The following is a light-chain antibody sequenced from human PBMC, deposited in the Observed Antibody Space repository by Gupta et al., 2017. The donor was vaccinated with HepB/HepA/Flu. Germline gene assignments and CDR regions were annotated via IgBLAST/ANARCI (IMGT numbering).Light chain of an antibody. CDR1: QGISNF. V-gene: IGKV1-16*01. J-gene: IGKJ3*01. Sequence: DIQMTQPPSSLSASVGDRITITCRASQGISNFLAWFQQKPGKAPKPLIYVASKLQSGVPSRFSGSRSGTDFTLTISSPQPEDFATYYCQHKISSPFPFGHGTKVDIK. CDR2: VAS. CDR3: QHKISSPFP.